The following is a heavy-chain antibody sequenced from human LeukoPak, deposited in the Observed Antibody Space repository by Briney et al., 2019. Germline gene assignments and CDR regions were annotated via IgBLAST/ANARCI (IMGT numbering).Heavy chain of an antibody. Sequence: ASVKVSFKASGYTFTGYYMHWVRQAPGQGLEWMGWINPNSGGTNYAQKFQGRVTMTRDTSIGTAYMELSRLRSDDTAVYYCARLIIEYCSGGSCYHALFDYWGQGTLVTVSS. V-gene: IGHV1-2*02. CDR2: INPNSGGT. D-gene: IGHD2-15*01. J-gene: IGHJ4*02. CDR1: GYTFTGYY. CDR3: ARLIIEYCSGGSCYHALFDY.